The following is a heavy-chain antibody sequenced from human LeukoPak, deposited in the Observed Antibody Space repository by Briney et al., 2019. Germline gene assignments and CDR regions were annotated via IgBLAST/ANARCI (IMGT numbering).Heavy chain of an antibody. D-gene: IGHD1-26*01. CDR2: IWYDGGNK. Sequence: GGSLRLSCAASGFTFSNYGMHWVRQAPGKGLEWVAVIWYDGGNKYYADSVKGRFTISRDNSKNTLYLQMTNLRVEDTAVYFCALGEVGDRGHWGQGTLVTVSS. V-gene: IGHV3-33*01. CDR3: ALGEVGDRGH. CDR1: GFTFSNYG. J-gene: IGHJ4*02.